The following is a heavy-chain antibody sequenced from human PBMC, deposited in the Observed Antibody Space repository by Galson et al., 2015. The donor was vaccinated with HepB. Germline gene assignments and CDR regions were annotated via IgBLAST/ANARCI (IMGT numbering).Heavy chain of an antibody. D-gene: IGHD6-13*01. V-gene: IGHV3-23*01. CDR3: AKRGRSSSWARAFDI. CDR1: GFTFSSYA. CDR2: ISGSGGST. J-gene: IGHJ3*02. Sequence: SLRLSCAASGFTFSSYAMSWVRQAPGKGLEWVSAISGSGGSTYYADSVKGRFTISRDSSKNTLYLQMNSLRAEDTAVYYCAKRGRSSSWARAFDIWGQGTMVTVSS.